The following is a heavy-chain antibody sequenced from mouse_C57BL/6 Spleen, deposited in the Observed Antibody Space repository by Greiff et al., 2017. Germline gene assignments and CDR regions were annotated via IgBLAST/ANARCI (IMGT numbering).Heavy chain of an antibody. Sequence: PGQGLEWIGMIHPNSGSTNYNEKFKSKATLTVDKSSSTAYMQLSSLTSEDSAVYYCARRDWYFDVWGTGTTVTVSS. CDR3: ARRDWYFDV. CDR2: IHPNSGST. V-gene: IGHV1-64*01. J-gene: IGHJ1*03.